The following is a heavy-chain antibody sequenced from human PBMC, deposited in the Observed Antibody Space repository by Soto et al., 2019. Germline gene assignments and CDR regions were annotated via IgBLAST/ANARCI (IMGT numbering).Heavy chain of an antibody. D-gene: IGHD5-12*01. J-gene: IGHJ4*02. Sequence: QVHLQESGPGLLKPSETLSLTCGVSGGPIRSYYLSWVRQAPGKGLEWIAYIAYTGITGYNPALRSRVTISGDTFQNLFSLKMTSVTAADTAVYYCAREGFSGYEALDYWGQGILVTVSS. V-gene: IGHV4-59*01. CDR3: AREGFSGYEALDY. CDR2: IAYTGIT. CDR1: GGPIRSYY.